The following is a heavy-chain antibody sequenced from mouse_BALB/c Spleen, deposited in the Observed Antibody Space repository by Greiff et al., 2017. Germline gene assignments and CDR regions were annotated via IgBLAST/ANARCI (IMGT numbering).Heavy chain of an antibody. J-gene: IGHJ4*01. Sequence: EVQLVESGGGLVQPGGSLKLSCAASGFTFSSYGMSWVRQTPDKRLELVATINSNGGSTYYPDSVKGRFTISRDNAKNTLYLQMSSLKSEDTAMYYCARGYYGYAMDYWGQGTSVTVSS. CDR1: GFTFSSYG. CDR3: ARGYYGYAMDY. V-gene: IGHV5-6-3*01. CDR2: INSNGGST. D-gene: IGHD1-1*01.